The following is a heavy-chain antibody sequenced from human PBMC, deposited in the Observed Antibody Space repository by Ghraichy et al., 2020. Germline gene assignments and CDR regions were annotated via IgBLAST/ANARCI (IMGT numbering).Heavy chain of an antibody. CDR1: GFTFSSYG. CDR2: ISGSGGST. J-gene: IGHJ4*02. CDR3: AKDLYSSSGDFDY. V-gene: IGHV3-23*01. D-gene: IGHD6-6*01. Sequence: GGSLRLSCAASGFTFSSYGMSWVRQAPGKGLEWVSAISGSGGSTYYADSMKGRFTISRDNSKNTLYLQMNSLRAEDTAVYYCAKDLYSSSGDFDYWGQGTLVTVSS.